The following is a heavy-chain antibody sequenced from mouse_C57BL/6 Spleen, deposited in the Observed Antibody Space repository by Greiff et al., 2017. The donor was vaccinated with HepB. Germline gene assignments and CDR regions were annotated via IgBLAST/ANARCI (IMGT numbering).Heavy chain of an antibody. V-gene: IGHV1-69*01. D-gene: IGHD4-1*01. J-gene: IGHJ2*01. CDR2: IDPSDSYT. CDR1: GYTFTSYW. Sequence: QVQLKQPGAELVMPGASVKLSCKASGYTFTSYWMHWVKQRPGQGLEWIGEIDPSDSYTNYNQKFKGKSTLTVDKSSSTAYMQLSSLTSEDSAVYYCARLSGTMYYFDYWGQGTTLTVSS. CDR3: ARLSGTMYYFDY.